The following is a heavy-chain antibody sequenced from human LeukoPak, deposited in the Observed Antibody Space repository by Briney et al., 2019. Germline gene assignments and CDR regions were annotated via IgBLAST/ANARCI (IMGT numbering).Heavy chain of an antibody. CDR1: GFXFSSYE. J-gene: IGHJ5*02. CDR3: ARDRGLISFDP. Sequence: PGGSLRLSCEASGFXFSSYEINWVRQAPGKGLEWVSYISSSGSTIYYADSVKGRFTISRDNAKNSLYLQINSLRAEDTAVYYCARDRGLISFDPWGQGTLVTVSS. CDR2: ISSSGSTI. D-gene: IGHD2-8*01. V-gene: IGHV3-48*03.